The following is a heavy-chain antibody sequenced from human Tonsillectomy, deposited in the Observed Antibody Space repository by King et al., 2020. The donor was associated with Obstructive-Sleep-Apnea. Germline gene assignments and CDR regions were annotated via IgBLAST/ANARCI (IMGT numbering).Heavy chain of an antibody. CDR2: IYYSGST. J-gene: IGHJ6*02. Sequence: QLQESGPGLVKPSQTLSLICTVSGGSINSGDYYWSWIRQPPGKGLEWIGNIYYSGSTYYNPSLKSRVTISVDTSQNQFSLKLSSVTDADTAVYYCARDRAPGAAEAELMWEDYGMDVWGQGTTVTVSS. CDR3: ARDRAPGAAEAELMWEDYGMDV. V-gene: IGHV4-30-4*01. CDR1: GGSINSGDYY. D-gene: IGHD1-26*01.